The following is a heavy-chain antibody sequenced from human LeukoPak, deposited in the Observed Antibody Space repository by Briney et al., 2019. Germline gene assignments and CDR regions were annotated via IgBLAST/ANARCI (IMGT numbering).Heavy chain of an antibody. CDR1: GFSFSDYW. V-gene: IGHV3-74*01. J-gene: IGHJ4*02. Sequence: GGSLRLSCAASGFSFSDYWMHWVRQVPEKGPVWVSRINSEGSSTSYADSVKGRFTISRDNAKNMLYLQMNSLRTEDTAMYYCARVKVGSGWQKTSDYWGQGTLVTVSS. CDR2: INSEGSST. D-gene: IGHD6-19*01. CDR3: ARVKVGSGWQKTSDY.